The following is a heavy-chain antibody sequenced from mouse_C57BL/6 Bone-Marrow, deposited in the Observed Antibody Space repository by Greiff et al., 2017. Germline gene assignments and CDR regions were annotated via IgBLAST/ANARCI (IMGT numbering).Heavy chain of an antibody. V-gene: IGHV1-63*01. CDR1: GYTFTNYW. CDR2: ISPGGGDT. CDR3: ARAAAGARVAY. D-gene: IGHD6-1*01. J-gene: IGHJ3*01. Sequence: VQLQQSGAELVKPGTSVKLSCKASGYTFTNYWIGWAKQRPGHGLELIGVISPGGGDTNYNEKFKGKATLTADKSSSPAYRQFSSLRSEDSAIYDCARAAAGARVAYWGQGTLITVSA.